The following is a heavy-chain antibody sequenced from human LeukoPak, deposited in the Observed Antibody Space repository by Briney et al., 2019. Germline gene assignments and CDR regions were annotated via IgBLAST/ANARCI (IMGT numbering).Heavy chain of an antibody. J-gene: IGHJ4*02. D-gene: IGHD6-13*01. V-gene: IGHV3-7*01. CDR1: GFTFSTYW. CDR3: ARTYPGIAKSGTFDY. Sequence: GGSLRLSCAASGFTFSTYWMGWVRQAPGEGLEWVANINQDGSEEYYVDSVEGRFTISRDNAKNSLYLQMNSLRAEDTAVYYCARTYPGIAKSGTFDYWGQGTLVTVSS. CDR2: INQDGSEE.